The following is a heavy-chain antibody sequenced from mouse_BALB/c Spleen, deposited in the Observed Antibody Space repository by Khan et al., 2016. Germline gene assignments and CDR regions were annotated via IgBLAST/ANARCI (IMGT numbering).Heavy chain of an antibody. Sequence: EVELVESGGGLVKPGGSLKLSCAASGFALSSYDMSCVRQTPEKRLEWVADISSGGGRTYYPATVKGRFTISRDKAKHTLYLQMSSLKSEDTAMSYCARQRYGNYYYYAMDYWGHGTSVTVSS. CDR2: ISSGGGRT. CDR1: GFALSSYD. J-gene: IGHJ4*01. V-gene: IGHV5-12-1*01. CDR3: ARQRYGNYYYYAMDY. D-gene: IGHD2-1*01.